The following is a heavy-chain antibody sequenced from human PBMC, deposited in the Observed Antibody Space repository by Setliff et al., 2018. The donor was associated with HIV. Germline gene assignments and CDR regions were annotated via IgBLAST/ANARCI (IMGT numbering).Heavy chain of an antibody. CDR3: ATIRAYYYDSSGQEYFQY. D-gene: IGHD3-22*01. J-gene: IGHJ1*01. V-gene: IGHV1-24*01. Sequence: ASVKVSCKVSGYSLTDLSTHWVRQAPGKGLEWMGGFDPEDGETVYAQKLQGRVTMTEDTSTDTAYMELSSPRSEDTAMYYCATIRAYYYDSSGQEYFQYWGHGTLVTVSS. CDR2: FDPEDGET. CDR1: GYSLTDLS.